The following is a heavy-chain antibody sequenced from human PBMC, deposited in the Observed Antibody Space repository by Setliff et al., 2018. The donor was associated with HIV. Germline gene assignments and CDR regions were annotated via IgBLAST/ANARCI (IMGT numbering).Heavy chain of an antibody. CDR1: GGSISSSSYY. CDR3: ARDFISDSSGYYSSHFDC. V-gene: IGHV4-39*07. CDR2: VYYSGST. J-gene: IGHJ4*02. D-gene: IGHD3-22*01. Sequence: PSETLSLTCTVSGGSISSSSYYWGWIRPPPGKGLEWIGSVYYSGSTYYNPSLKSRVTISVDTSKNQFSLKLSSVTAADTALYYCARDFISDSSGYYSSHFDCWGQGTLVTVSS.